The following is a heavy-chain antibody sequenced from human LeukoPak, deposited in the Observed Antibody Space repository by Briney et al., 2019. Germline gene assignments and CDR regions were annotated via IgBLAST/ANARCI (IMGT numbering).Heavy chain of an antibody. J-gene: IGHJ6*02. Sequence: SETLSLTCTVSGGSICSYYWSWIRQAPGKGLEWIGYIYYSGSTNYNPSLKSRVTISVDTSKNQFSLKLSSVTAADTAVYYCARHVYSSSWYIYYYGMDVWGQGTTVTVSS. CDR1: GGSICSYY. CDR3: ARHVYSSSWYIYYYGMDV. D-gene: IGHD6-13*01. CDR2: IYYSGST. V-gene: IGHV4-59*08.